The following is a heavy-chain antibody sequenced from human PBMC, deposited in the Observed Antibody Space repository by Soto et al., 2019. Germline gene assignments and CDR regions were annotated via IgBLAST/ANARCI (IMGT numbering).Heavy chain of an antibody. V-gene: IGHV4-59*01. D-gene: IGHD5-12*01. CDR2: VYHSGAT. CDR1: GASTTSSY. J-gene: IGHJ4*02. Sequence: SETLSLTCTVSGASTTSSYWSWIRQSPGKGLEWIAYVYHSGATNYNPSLKSRVTISLDTSQSQFSLNLTSLTTADTAVYFCARGGNRYSNVASGVGGFDYWGQGTLVTVSS. CDR3: ARGGNRYSNVASGVGGFDY.